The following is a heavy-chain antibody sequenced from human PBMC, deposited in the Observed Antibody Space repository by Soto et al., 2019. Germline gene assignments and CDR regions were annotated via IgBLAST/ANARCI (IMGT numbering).Heavy chain of an antibody. CDR1: GFTFSSYW. CDR3: ARDQRRYNYDFWSGSHLSFDY. D-gene: IGHD3-3*01. CDR2: IKQDGSEQ. J-gene: IGHJ4*02. Sequence: GGSLRLSCAASGFTFSSYWMSWVRQAPGKGLEWVANIKQDGSEQYYVDSVKGRFTISRDNAKNSLYLQMNSLRAEDTAVYYCARDQRRYNYDFWSGSHLSFDYWGQGTLVTVSS. V-gene: IGHV3-7*01.